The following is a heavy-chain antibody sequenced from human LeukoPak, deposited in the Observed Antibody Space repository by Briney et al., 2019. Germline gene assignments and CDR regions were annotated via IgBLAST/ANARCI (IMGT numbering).Heavy chain of an antibody. D-gene: IGHD3-3*01. V-gene: IGHV3-48*04. CDR3: ATPLRFLEWFSFDY. J-gene: IGHJ4*02. CDR2: ISDSSSTI. CDR1: GFTFSSYS. Sequence: GGSLRLSCAASGFTFSSYSMNWVRQAPGKGLEWVAYISDSSSTIYYADSVKGRFTISRDNAKNSLYLQMNSLRAEDTAVYYCATPLRFLEWFSFDYWGQGTLVTVSS.